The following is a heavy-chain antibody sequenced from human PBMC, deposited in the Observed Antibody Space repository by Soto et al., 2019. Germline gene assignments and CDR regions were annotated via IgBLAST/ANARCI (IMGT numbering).Heavy chain of an antibody. CDR1: GFTFGDNS. J-gene: IGHJ3*02. V-gene: IGHV3-49*04. Sequence: PGGSLRLSCTASGFTFGDNSVSWVRQAPGKGLEWVGLMRSKAYGGTTQYAASVKGRFIISRDDSKSIAYLQMDSLKTEDTAVYYCTIDTGPFDIWGQGTMVTVSS. CDR3: TIDTGPFDI. CDR2: MRSKAYGGTT. D-gene: IGHD4-17*01.